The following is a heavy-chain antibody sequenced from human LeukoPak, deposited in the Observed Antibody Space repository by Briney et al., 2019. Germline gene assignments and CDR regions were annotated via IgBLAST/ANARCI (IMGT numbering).Heavy chain of an antibody. J-gene: IGHJ4*02. CDR2: INAGNGNT. V-gene: IGHV1-3*01. Sequence: GASVKVYCKASGYTFTSYAMHWVRQAPGQRLEWMGWINAGNGNTKYSQKFQGRVTITRDTSASTAYMELSSLRSEDTAVYYCARVIYRRSTVVTPYFDYWGQGTLVTVSS. CDR3: ARVIYRRSTVVTPYFDY. D-gene: IGHD4-23*01. CDR1: GYTFTSYA.